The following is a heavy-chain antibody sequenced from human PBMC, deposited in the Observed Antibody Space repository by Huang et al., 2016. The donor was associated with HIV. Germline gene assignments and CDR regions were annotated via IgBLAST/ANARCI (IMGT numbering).Heavy chain of an antibody. CDR3: ARSRYYDVSNYPEY. V-gene: IGHV3-21*01. D-gene: IGHD3-16*01. Sequence: DVQLVESGGGLVKPGGSLRLSCAGRGFTFGIYTMIWVRQAPGKGLGWVSSIRSNGSIINYAESVRGRFTISRDNARNLLYLQMSSLRVEDTATYYCARSRYYDVSNYPEYWGQGALVTVSS. CDR1: GFTFGIYT. J-gene: IGHJ4*02. CDR2: IRSNGSII.